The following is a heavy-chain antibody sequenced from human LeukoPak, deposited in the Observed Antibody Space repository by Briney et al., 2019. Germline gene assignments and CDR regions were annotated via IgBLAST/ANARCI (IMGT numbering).Heavy chain of an antibody. V-gene: IGHV4-4*07. J-gene: IGHJ4*02. D-gene: IGHD6-6*01. CDR3: ARGGSSSSTTFDY. CDR1: GGSISSCF. Sequence: SETLSLTCTVSGGSISSCFWSWIRQPAGKGLEWIGRIYTSGSTNYNPSLKSRVTMSVDTSKSQFSLKLSPVTAADTAVYYCARGGSSSSTTFDYWGQGTLVTVSS. CDR2: IYTSGST.